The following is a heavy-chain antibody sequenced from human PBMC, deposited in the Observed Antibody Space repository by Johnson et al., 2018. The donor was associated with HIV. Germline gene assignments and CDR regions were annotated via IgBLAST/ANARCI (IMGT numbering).Heavy chain of an antibody. J-gene: IGHJ3*02. V-gene: IGHV3-20*04. Sequence: VQLVESGGGVVQPGRSLRLSCAASGFTFSSYAMHWVRQAPGKGLEWVSGINWNGGRTGYADSVKGRFTISRDNAKNSLYLQMNSLRAEDTALYYCARSHGSSGRGAFDIWGQGTMVTVSS. CDR2: INWNGGRT. D-gene: IGHD6-19*01. CDR1: GFTFSSYA. CDR3: ARSHGSSGRGAFDI.